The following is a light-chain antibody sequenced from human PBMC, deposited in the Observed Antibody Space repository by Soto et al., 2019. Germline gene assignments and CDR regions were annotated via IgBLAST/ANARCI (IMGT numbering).Light chain of an antibody. CDR2: RIF. CDR3: LQHYAWPWT. V-gene: IGKV3-15*01. J-gene: IGKJ1*01. CDR1: QSVRSTY. Sequence: IVMTQSPVSVSVSPARITTLSCMASQSVRSTYLAWYQQKPGQAPRLVLKRIFIRAIGVPARFSGSGSETEFTLTISGLQSEDSGVYYCLQHYAWPWTFGRGTKVDIK.